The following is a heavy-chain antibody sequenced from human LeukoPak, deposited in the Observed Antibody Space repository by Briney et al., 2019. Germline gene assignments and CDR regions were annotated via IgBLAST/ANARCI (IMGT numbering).Heavy chain of an antibody. Sequence: SETLSLTCTVSGGSISSYYWNWIRQPPGKGLEYIGYIYYSGSTNYNPSLKSRVTISVHTSKNQFSLKLSSVTAADTAVYYCARLTGYSSESWFDPWGQGTLVTVSS. V-gene: IGHV4-59*01. J-gene: IGHJ5*02. CDR3: ARLTGYSSESWFDP. CDR2: IYYSGST. D-gene: IGHD3-9*01. CDR1: GGSISSYY.